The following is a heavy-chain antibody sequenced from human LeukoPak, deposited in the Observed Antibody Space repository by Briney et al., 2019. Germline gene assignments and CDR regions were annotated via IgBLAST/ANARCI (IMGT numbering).Heavy chain of an antibody. D-gene: IGHD6-25*01. J-gene: IGHJ4*02. V-gene: IGHV3-7*04. CDR3: ARGSGKKRQRLFNSFDY. CDR1: GFTFSSYW. CDR2: IKQDGSEK. Sequence: PGGSLRLSCAASGFTFSSYWMSWVRQAPGKGLEWVANIKQDGSEKYYVDSVKGRFTISRDNAKNSLYLQMNSLRAEDTAVYYCARGSGKKRQRLFNSFDYWGRGPWVPVPS.